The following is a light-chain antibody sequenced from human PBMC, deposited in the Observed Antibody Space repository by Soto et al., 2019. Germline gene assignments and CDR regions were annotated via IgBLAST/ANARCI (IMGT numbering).Light chain of an antibody. V-gene: IGKV3-15*01. J-gene: IGKJ1*01. CDR1: ESVSSN. Sequence: EIVMTQSPATLSVSPGERATLSCRASESVSSNLAWYQQKPGQAPRLLIYDASTRATGIPARFSGSGSGTEFTLTISSLQSEDFAVYYCLQYNNWPQTFGQGTRVEIK. CDR3: LQYNNWPQT. CDR2: DAS.